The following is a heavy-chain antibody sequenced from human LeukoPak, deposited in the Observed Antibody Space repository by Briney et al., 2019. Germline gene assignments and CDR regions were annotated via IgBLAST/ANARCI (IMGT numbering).Heavy chain of an antibody. CDR2: ISGSGGST. J-gene: IGHJ4*02. V-gene: IGHV3-23*01. CDR1: GFTFSSYA. CDR3: AKDTNYDYVWGSYLDY. Sequence: GGSLRLSCAASGFTFSSYAMSWVRQAPGKGLEWVSAISGSGGSTYYADSVKGRFTISRDNSKNTLYLKMNSLRAEDTAVYYCAKDTNYDYVWGSYLDYWGQGTLVTASS. D-gene: IGHD3-16*02.